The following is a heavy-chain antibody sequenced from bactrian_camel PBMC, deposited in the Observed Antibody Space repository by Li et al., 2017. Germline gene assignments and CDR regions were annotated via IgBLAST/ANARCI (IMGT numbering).Heavy chain of an antibody. J-gene: IGHJ6*01. Sequence: HVQLVESGGGSVQAGGSLRLSCTASGYTGYYATRHCLGWFRQTPGKGRQGLASIDADGTTVYAPSVKGRFTISRGNDKNTLYLQMNNLQSEDTAIYFCAAVCNSNCQRGHCVPVLSRFGYYGQGTQVTVS. CDR1: GYTGYYATRHC. D-gene: IGHD3*01. CDR2: IDADGTT. V-gene: IGHV3S1*01. CDR3: AAVCNSNCQRGHCVPVLSRFGY.